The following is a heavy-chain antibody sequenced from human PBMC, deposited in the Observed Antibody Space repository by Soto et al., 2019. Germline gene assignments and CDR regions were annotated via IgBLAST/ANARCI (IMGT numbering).Heavy chain of an antibody. CDR1: GFTFNNYV. CDR2: IGTSGGTT. D-gene: IGHD2-15*01. V-gene: IGHV3-23*01. CDR3: AKVRLLGYCSGGNCLFDY. Sequence: SGGSLRLSCAASGFTFNNYVMSWVRQAPGKGLEWVSIIGTSGGTTFYADSVKGRFTISRDNSKDTLYLQMNSVRAEDTALYYCAKVRLLGYCSGGNCLFDYWGQGTLVTVSS. J-gene: IGHJ4*02.